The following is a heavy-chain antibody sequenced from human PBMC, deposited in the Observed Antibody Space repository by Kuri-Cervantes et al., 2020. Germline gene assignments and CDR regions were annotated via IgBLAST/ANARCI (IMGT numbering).Heavy chain of an antibody. J-gene: IGHJ6*03. CDR2: INQDGSHT. CDR1: GFTFSSYW. CDR3: ARRREVGEYHYHYYYMDV. Sequence: LSLTCAASGFTFSSYWMHWVRQAPGKGLEWVTNINQDGSHTYYVDSVKGRFIISRDNVKNSLYLQMNSLRAEDTALYYCARRREVGEYHYHYYYMDVWGKGTTVTVSS. V-gene: IGHV3-7*03. D-gene: IGHD1-26*01.